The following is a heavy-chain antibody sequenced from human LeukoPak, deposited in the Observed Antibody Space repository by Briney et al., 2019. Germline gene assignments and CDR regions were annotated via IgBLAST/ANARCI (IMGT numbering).Heavy chain of an antibody. CDR2: IYYSGNT. D-gene: IGHD5-18*01. CDR3: ARALVDTAAIPFDY. CDR1: GGSISSGNYY. V-gene: IGHV4-31*03. Sequence: SETLSLTCTVSGGSISSGNYYWSWIRQHPGKGLEWIVYIYYSGNTYYNPSLKSRVTISVDTSKNQFSLKLSSVTAADTAVYYCARALVDTAAIPFDYWGQGTLVTVSS. J-gene: IGHJ4*02.